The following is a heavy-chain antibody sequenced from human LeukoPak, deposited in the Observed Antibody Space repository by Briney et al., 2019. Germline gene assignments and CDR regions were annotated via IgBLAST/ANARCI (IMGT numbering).Heavy chain of an antibody. J-gene: IGHJ5*02. CDR3: ARDNYGAEEGIGSSLVWLDP. D-gene: IGHD6-13*01. CDR2: IDTSTGNP. Sequence: ASVKVSCKASGYTFTTYAINWVRQAPGQGLEWMGWIDTSTGNPAYAQGFTEQFVFSLDTSVNTAYLQINSLKAEDTAMYYCARDNYGAEEGIGSSLVWLDPWGQGTLVTVSS. CDR1: GYTFTTYA. V-gene: IGHV7-4-1*02.